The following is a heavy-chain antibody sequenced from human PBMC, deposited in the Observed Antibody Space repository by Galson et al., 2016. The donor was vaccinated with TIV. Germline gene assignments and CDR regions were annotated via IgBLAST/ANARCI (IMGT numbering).Heavy chain of an antibody. D-gene: IGHD3-3*01. CDR2: IIPIFGTA. V-gene: IGHV1-69*13. CDR1: GGTFSSYA. Sequence: SVKVSCKASGGTFSSYAISWVRQAPGQGLEWMGGIIPIFGTANYAQKFQGRVTITADESTSTAYMELSSLRSEDTAGYYCARRSAAIMIFGVDYYYGIDVWGQGTTVTVSS. J-gene: IGHJ6*02. CDR3: ARRSAAIMIFGVDYYYGIDV.